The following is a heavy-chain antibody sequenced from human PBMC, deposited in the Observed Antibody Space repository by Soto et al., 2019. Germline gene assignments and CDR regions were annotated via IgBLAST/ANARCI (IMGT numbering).Heavy chain of an antibody. CDR3: AKDPNGDYVGAFDS. J-gene: IGHJ4*02. CDR2: ITASGGTT. D-gene: IGHD4-17*01. Sequence: GGSLRLSCAPSGFTFSNYAMPWVRQAPGKGLENVQSITASGGTTLNEDSVKGRFTISRDNSKNTLYLQLNSLRAEDTAIYFCAKDPNGDYVGAFDSWGQGS. CDR1: GFTFSNYA. V-gene: IGHV3-23*01.